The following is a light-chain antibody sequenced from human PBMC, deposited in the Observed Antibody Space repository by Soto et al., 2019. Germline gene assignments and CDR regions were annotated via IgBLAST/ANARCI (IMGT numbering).Light chain of an antibody. Sequence: IQMTQSPSTLSASVGDTVTLTCRSSQMLARWLAWYQQKPGTAPRLIIYDATSLQSGVPSRFSASASGTDFTLTISSLHPDDFATYYCLQYNTFPHTFGQGTKLEI. CDR1: QMLARW. CDR3: LQYNTFPHT. CDR2: DAT. J-gene: IGKJ2*01. V-gene: IGKV1-5*01.